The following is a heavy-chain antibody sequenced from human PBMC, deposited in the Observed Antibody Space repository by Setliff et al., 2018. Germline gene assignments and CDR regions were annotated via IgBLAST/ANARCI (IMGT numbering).Heavy chain of an antibody. CDR2: IYYSGDT. Sequence: SETLSLTCTVSGGSISSHYWTWIRQPAGKGLEWIGSIYYSGDTYYNPSLKSRANVSVDTSTSQFSLRLTSVTAADSAVYFCARYPRRGNGWYPYYVDVWGKGTTVTVSS. J-gene: IGHJ6*03. D-gene: IGHD6-19*01. CDR3: ARYPRRGNGWYPYYVDV. V-gene: IGHV4-4*07. CDR1: GGSISSHY.